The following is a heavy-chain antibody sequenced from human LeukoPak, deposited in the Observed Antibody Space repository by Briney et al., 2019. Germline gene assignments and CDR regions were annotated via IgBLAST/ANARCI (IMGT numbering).Heavy chain of an antibody. D-gene: IGHD4-17*01. CDR2: IYYSGST. J-gene: IGHJ5*02. Sequence: SETLSLTCSVSDGSINSYYWNWIRRPPGKGLEWIGYIYYSGSTNYNPSLKSRVTISVDTSKNQFSLKLSSVTAADTAVYYCAREGDDYGDYEWFDPWGQGTLVTVSS. CDR1: DGSINSYY. V-gene: IGHV4-59*01. CDR3: AREGDDYGDYEWFDP.